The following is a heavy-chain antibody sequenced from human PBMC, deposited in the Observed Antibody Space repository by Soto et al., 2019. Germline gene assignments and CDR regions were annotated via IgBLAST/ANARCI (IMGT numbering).Heavy chain of an antibody. Sequence: GRSLRLSCAASGFTFSNAWMSWVRQAPGKGLEWVGRIKSKTDGGTTDYAAPVKGRFTISRDDSKNTLYLQMNSLKTEDTAVYYCTTAEYCSGGSCYSVDYWGQGTLVTVSS. D-gene: IGHD2-15*01. CDR3: TTAEYCSGGSCYSVDY. CDR1: GFTFSNAW. CDR2: IKSKTDGGTT. V-gene: IGHV3-15*01. J-gene: IGHJ4*02.